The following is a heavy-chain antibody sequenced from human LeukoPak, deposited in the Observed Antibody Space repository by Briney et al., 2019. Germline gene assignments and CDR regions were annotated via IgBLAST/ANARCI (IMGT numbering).Heavy chain of an antibody. CDR1: GFTFSSYW. CDR3: ARDSSMLRGPLVIYYFDV. D-gene: IGHD3-10*01. CDR2: INSDGSST. J-gene: IGHJ4*02. Sequence: GGSLRLSCEASGFTFSSYWMHWVRQAPGKGLVWVSRINSDGSSTTYADSVKGRFTISRDNSKNTLYLQMNSLRVEDTAVYYCARDSSMLRGPLVIYYFDVWGQGTLVTVSS. V-gene: IGHV3-74*01.